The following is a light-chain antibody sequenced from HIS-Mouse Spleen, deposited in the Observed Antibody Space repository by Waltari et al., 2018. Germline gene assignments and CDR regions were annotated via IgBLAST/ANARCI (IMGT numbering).Light chain of an antibody. CDR1: SSNIGNNY. CDR3: GTWDSSLSSWV. CDR2: DNN. J-gene: IGLJ3*02. Sequence: QSVLTQPPSVSAAPGQKVTISCSGSSSNIGNNYVSWYQQLPGTAPKLLLYDNNKRPSGIPDRFSGSNSGTSATLGITGLQTGDEADYYCGTWDSSLSSWVFGGGTKLTVL. V-gene: IGLV1-51*01.